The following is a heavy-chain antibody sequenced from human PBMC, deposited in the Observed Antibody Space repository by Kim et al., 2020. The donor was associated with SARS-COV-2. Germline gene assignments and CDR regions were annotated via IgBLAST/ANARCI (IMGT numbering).Heavy chain of an antibody. Sequence: NDNTEYAQNLQDKVTMTTDTSTSTAYMELRSLGSDDTAVYYCARGRSADVWGQGTTVTVSS. V-gene: IGHV1-18*01. D-gene: IGHD6-25*01. CDR2: NDNT. J-gene: IGHJ6*02. CDR3: ARGRSADV.